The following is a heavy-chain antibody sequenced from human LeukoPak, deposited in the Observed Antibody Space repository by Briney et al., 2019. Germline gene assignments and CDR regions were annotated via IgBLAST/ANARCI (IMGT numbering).Heavy chain of an antibody. J-gene: IGHJ4*02. CDR2: ITSTGTYT. CDR1: GLTFSRYW. CDR3: ARDGVEYSSSSVDY. D-gene: IGHD6-6*01. Sequence: GGSLRLSCAASGLTFSRYWMHWVRQAPGKGLEWVSSITSTGTYTFYADSVKGRFTISRDNAKNSLYLQMNSLRAEDTAVYYCARDGVEYSSSSVDYWGQGTLVTVSS. V-gene: IGHV3-21*01.